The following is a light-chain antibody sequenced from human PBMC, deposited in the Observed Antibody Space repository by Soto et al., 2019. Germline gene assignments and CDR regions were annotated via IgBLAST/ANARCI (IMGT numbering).Light chain of an antibody. Sequence: AIQVTQSPSSLSASVGDKVTITWLASQDIRNDLAWYQQKPGQAPNLLIFAAFNLQSGVPSRFSGGGSGTHFTLTISSLQPDDFASYFCLQYYYSSWTFGQGTKVDI. CDR1: QDIRND. J-gene: IGKJ1*01. V-gene: IGKV1-6*01. CDR3: LQYYYSSWT. CDR2: AAF.